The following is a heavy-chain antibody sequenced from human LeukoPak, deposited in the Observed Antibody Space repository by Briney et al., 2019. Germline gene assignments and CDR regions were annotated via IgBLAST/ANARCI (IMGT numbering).Heavy chain of an antibody. Sequence: SETLTLTCTVSGGSISSNSYYWGRIPQPPGKGLGWIGSIYYSGSTYYNPALESRVTISVDTYKNQFSLKLSSVTAADSAVYYWARGGSCKVLADAFDMWGEGTMVTVSS. CDR1: GGSISSNSYY. CDR3: ARGGSCKVLADAFDM. D-gene: IGHD2-15*01. V-gene: IGHV4-39*07. J-gene: IGHJ3*02. CDR2: IYYSGST.